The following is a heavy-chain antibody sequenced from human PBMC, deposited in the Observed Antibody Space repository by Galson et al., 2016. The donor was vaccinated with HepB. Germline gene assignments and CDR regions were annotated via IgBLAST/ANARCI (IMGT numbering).Heavy chain of an antibody. CDR1: EFTFSSYV. D-gene: IGHD2/OR15-2a*01. J-gene: IGHJ4*02. Sequence: SLRLSCAASEFTFSSYVMSWVRQAPGKGLEWVSYIGTSGSPIYYADSVRGRFTISRDNARNSVFLQMRSLSAEDTAIYYCVRGFLANSFDYGGQGVLVTVAS. CDR3: VRGFLANSFDY. CDR2: IGTSGSPI. V-gene: IGHV3-48*03.